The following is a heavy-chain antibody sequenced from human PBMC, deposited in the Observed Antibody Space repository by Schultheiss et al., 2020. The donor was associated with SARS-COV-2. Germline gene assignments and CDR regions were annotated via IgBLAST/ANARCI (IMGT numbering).Heavy chain of an antibody. J-gene: IGHJ3*02. Sequence: GGSLRLSCAASGFNFNIYWMSWVRQAPGKGLEWVSYIGSSGTTIYYADSVKGRFTISRDNSKNTVYLQMNSLRAEDTAVYYCARDQAPRVVGPFDIWGQGTMVTVSS. CDR1: GFNFNIYW. V-gene: IGHV3-48*01. D-gene: IGHD2-21*01. CDR3: ARDQAPRVVGPFDI. CDR2: IGSSGTTI.